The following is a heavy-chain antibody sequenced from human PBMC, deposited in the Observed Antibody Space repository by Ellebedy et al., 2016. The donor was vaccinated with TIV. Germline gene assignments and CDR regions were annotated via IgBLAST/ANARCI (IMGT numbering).Heavy chain of an antibody. CDR3: ARESGAPGYYYYYGMDV. Sequence: GESLKISCAASGFTFSSYSMNWVRQAPGKGLEWVSYISSSSSTIYYADSVKGRFTISRDNAKNSLYLQMNSLRDEDTAVYYCARESGAPGYYYYYGMDVWGQGTTVTVSS. CDR1: GFTFSSYS. D-gene: IGHD1-26*01. J-gene: IGHJ6*02. CDR2: ISSSSSTI. V-gene: IGHV3-48*02.